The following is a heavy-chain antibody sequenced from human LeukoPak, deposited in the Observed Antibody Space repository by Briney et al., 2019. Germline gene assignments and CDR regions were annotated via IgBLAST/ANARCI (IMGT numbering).Heavy chain of an antibody. CDR1: GYTFTSYD. D-gene: IGHD6-13*01. Sequence: ASVKVSCKASGYTFTSYDINWVRQATGQGLEWMGWMNPNSGNTGYAQKFQGRVTMTRNTSISTAYMELSSLRSEDTAVYYCASISSSSGKSFDYWGQGTLVTVSS. J-gene: IGHJ4*02. V-gene: IGHV1-8*01. CDR2: MNPNSGNT. CDR3: ASISSSSGKSFDY.